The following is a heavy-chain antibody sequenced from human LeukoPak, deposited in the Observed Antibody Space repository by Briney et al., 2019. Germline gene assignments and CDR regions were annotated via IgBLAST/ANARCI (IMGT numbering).Heavy chain of an antibody. D-gene: IGHD2-15*01. CDR3: AKASRADFVVVVAGFEY. CDR2: ISGGGDSI. J-gene: IGHJ4*02. CDR1: GFTFSNYA. V-gene: IGHV3-23*01. Sequence: GGSLRLSCSASGFTFSNYAMHWVRQAPGKGLEWVSGISGGGDSIYNADSVKGRFTISRDNSKNTLYLQVNSLRAEDTAVYYCAKASRADFVVVVAGFEYWGQGTLVTVSS.